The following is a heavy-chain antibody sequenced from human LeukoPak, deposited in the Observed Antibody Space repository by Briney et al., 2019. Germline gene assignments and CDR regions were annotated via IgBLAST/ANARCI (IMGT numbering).Heavy chain of an antibody. CDR2: ISSNGGST. CDR3: VKGSNDCVWGSYQLSPFDY. D-gene: IGHD3-16*02. J-gene: IGHJ4*02. Sequence: PGGSLRLSCSASGFTFSSYAMHWVRQAPGKGLEYVSAISSNGGSTYYADSVKGRFTISRDNSKNTLYLQMSSLRAEDTAVYYCVKGSNDCVWGSYQLSPFDYWGQGTLVTVSS. V-gene: IGHV3-64D*06. CDR1: GFTFSSYA.